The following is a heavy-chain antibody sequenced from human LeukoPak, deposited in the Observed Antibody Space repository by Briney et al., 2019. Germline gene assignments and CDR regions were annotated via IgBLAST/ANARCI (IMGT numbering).Heavy chain of an antibody. J-gene: IGHJ4*02. CDR3: ARLGAVAAPY. D-gene: IGHD6-19*01. Sequence: PSETLSLTCAVYGGSFSGYYWSWIRQPPGKGLEWIGEINHSRSTNYNPSLKSRVTISVDTSKNQFSLKLSSVTAADTAVYYCARLGAVAAPYWGQGTLVTVSS. CDR1: GGSFSGYY. CDR2: INHSRST. V-gene: IGHV4-34*01.